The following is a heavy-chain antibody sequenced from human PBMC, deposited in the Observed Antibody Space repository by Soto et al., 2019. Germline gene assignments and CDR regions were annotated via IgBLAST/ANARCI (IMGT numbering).Heavy chain of an antibody. J-gene: IGHJ4*02. CDR3: SGSGGQWLAYYFDY. V-gene: IGHV3-30*03. D-gene: IGHD6-19*01. CDR2: ISYDGSNK. Sequence: GGSLRLSCAASGFAFSSFSMNWVRQAPGKGLEWVAVISYDGSNKYYADSVKGRFTISRDNSKNTLYLQMNSLRAEDTAVYYCSGSGGQWLAYYFDYWGQRTLDTGSS. CDR1: GFAFSSFS.